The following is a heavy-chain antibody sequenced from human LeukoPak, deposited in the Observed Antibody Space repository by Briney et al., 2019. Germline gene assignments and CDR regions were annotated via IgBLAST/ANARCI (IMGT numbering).Heavy chain of an antibody. CDR3: ARDRGYSSGWEVYFDY. CDR1: GYIFTSYH. J-gene: IGHJ4*02. CDR2: INPSGDTT. D-gene: IGHD6-25*01. Sequence: ASVKVSCKASGYIFTSYHMHWVRQAPGQGLEWMGVINPSGDTTNYAQKFQGRVTMTRDTSTSTVYMELNSLRAEATAVYYCARDRGYSSGWEVYFDYWGQGTLVTVSS. V-gene: IGHV1-46*01.